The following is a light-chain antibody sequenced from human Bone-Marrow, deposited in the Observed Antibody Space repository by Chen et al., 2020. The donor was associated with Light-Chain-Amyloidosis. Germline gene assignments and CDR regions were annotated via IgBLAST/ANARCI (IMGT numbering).Light chain of an antibody. J-gene: IGKJ4*01. CDR3: QQYGTSPLT. CDR1: QTISSNY. CDR2: GSS. V-gene: IGKV3-20*01. Sequence: EIVLTQSPGTLSLSPGEGANLSCRASQTISSNYLTWYQQTFGQAPRLLIYGSSSRATGIPDRLTGSGSGTDFTLTINRLEPEDFAMYYCQQYGTSPLTFGGGTKVEIK.